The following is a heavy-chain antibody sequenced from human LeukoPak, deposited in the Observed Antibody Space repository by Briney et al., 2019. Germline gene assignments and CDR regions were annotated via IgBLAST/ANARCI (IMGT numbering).Heavy chain of an antibody. J-gene: IGHJ3*02. CDR1: GFTFSDYY. Sequence: GGSLRLSCAASGFTFSDYYMSWIRQAPGKGLEWVSYISSSGSTIYYADSVKGRFTLSRDNAKNTLYLQMNSLRAEDTAVYYCARDHYDILTGSHDAFDIWGQGTMVTVSS. D-gene: IGHD3-9*01. V-gene: IGHV3-11*01. CDR2: ISSSGSTI. CDR3: ARDHYDILTGSHDAFDI.